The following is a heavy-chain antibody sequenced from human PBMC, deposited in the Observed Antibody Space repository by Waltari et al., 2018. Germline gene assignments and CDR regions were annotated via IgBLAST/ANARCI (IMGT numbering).Heavy chain of an antibody. V-gene: IGHV3-30-3*01. J-gene: IGHJ4*02. CDR2: NSYDGSNK. D-gene: IGHD2-2*02. CDR3: VRDIRYCSSSTCYNLLDY. CDR1: GFTFSVYA. Sequence: QVQLVESGGGVVQPGRSLRLSCAASGFTFSVYAMHWVRQAPGKGLEWVAVNSYDGSNKYYADSVRGRFTISRDNSKNTLYLQMNSLRAEDTAVYYCVRDIRYCSSSTCYNLLDYWGQGTLVTVSS.